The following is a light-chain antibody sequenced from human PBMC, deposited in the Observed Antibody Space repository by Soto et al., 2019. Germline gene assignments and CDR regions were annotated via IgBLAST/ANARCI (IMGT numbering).Light chain of an antibody. V-gene: IGLV6-57*02. Sequence: NFMLTQPHSVSESPGKTVTISCTGSSGSIASNYVQWYQQRPGSAPTTVIYEDNQRPSGVPDRLYGSIDSSSNSASLTISGLKTEDEADYYCQSYDSSNWVFGGGTKLTVL. J-gene: IGLJ3*02. CDR3: QSYDSSNWV. CDR1: SGSIASNY. CDR2: EDN.